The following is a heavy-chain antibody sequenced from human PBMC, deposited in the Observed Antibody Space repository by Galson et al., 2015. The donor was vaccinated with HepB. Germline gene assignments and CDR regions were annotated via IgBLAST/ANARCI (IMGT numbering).Heavy chain of an antibody. CDR3: ARVVRLGDSSGYYLSWGNNWFDP. CDR1: GGSISSYY. V-gene: IGHV4-59*08. Sequence: SETLSLTCTVSGGSISSYYWSWIRQPPGKGLEWIRYIYYSGSTNYNPSLKSRVTISVDTSKNQFSLKLSSVTAADTAVYYCARVVRLGDSSGYYLSWGNNWFDPWGQGTLVTVSS. D-gene: IGHD3-22*01. CDR2: IYYSGST. J-gene: IGHJ5*02.